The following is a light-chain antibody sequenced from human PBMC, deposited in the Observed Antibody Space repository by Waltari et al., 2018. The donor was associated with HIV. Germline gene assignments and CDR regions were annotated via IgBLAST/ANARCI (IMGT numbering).Light chain of an antibody. V-gene: IGLV3-19*01. CDR1: SVRTYY. CDR2: GKN. CDR3: NSRDTTGHWF. Sequence: SSELAQDPAVSVALGQTVRITCQGDSVRTYYASWYQQKPGQAPVLVFYGKNNRPSGIPDRSSGSSSGDTASLTITGAQAEDEADYYCNSRDTTGHWFFGGGTKVTVL. J-gene: IGLJ3*02.